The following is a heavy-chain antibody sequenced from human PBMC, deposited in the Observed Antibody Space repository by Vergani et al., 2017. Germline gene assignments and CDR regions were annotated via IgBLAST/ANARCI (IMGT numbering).Heavy chain of an antibody. CDR1: GFTFSSYA. J-gene: IGHJ6*02. CDR3: ARDPARITMVRGIYYYGMDV. V-gene: IGHV3-30-3*01. D-gene: IGHD3-10*01. Sequence: QVQLVESGGGVVQPGRSLRLSCAASGFTFSSYAMHWVRQAPGKGLEWVAVISYDGSNKYYADSVKGRFTISRDNSKNTLYLQMNSLRAEDTAVYYCARDPARITMVRGIYYYGMDVWGQGTTVTVSS. CDR2: ISYDGSNK.